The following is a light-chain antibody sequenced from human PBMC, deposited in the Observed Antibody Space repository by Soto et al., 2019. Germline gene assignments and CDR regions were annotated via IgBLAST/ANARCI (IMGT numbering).Light chain of an antibody. CDR1: SSNIGSHT. CDR2: NNN. Sequence: QSVLTQPPSASGTPGQRVTISCSGSSSNIGSHTVNWYQQVPGTAPKLLIYNNNQRPSGVPDRFSGSKSGTSVSLAISGLQSEDEADYYCAAWDDGLNGVIFGGGTKLTVL. V-gene: IGLV1-44*01. J-gene: IGLJ2*01. CDR3: AAWDDGLNGVI.